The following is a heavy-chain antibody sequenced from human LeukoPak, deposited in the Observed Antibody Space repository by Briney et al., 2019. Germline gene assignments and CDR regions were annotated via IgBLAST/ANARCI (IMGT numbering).Heavy chain of an antibody. CDR1: GFTFSNYW. J-gene: IGHJ4*02. Sequence: HPGGSLRLSCAASGFTFSNYWMHWVRQAPGKGLVWVSRINSDGNRTNYADFVKGRFTISRDNAKNTLYVQINSLRAEDTAVYYCARSRHSYDSTGFPHYWGQGTLVTVSS. CDR2: INSDGNRT. CDR3: ARSRHSYDSTGFPHY. V-gene: IGHV3-74*01. D-gene: IGHD3-22*01.